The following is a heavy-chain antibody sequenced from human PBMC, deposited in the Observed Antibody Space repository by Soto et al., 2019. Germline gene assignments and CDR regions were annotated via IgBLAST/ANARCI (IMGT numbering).Heavy chain of an antibody. CDR1: GFTFSDHY. J-gene: IGHJ3*02. D-gene: IGHD3-10*01. CDR2: TRNKANSYTT. CDR3: ARCGRVDAFDI. V-gene: IGHV3-72*01. Sequence: GGSLRLSCAASGFTFSDHYMDWVRQSPGKGLEWVGRTRNKANSYTTEYAASVKGRFTISRDDSKNSLYLQMNSLKTEDTAVYYCARCGRVDAFDIWGQGTMVTVSS.